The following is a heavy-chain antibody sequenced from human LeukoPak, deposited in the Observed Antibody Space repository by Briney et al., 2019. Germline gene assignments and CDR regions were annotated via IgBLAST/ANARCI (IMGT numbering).Heavy chain of an antibody. CDR2: ISYDGSNK. V-gene: IGHV3-30*04. CDR1: GFTFSSYA. J-gene: IGHJ5*02. CDR3: AREDDEGPNWFDP. Sequence: PGGSLRLSCAASGFTFSSYAMHWFRQAPGKGLKWVAVISYDGSNKYYADSVKGRFTISRDNSKNTLYLQMNSLRAEDTAVYYCAREDDEGPNWFDPWGQGTLVTVSS.